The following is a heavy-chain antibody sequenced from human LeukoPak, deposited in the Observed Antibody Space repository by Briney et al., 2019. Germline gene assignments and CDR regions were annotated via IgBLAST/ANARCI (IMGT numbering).Heavy chain of an antibody. Sequence: PGGSLRLYCAASGFTFSDHYIDWVRQAPGKGLEWVGRSGNKADSYTAEYAASVEGRFTISRDDSKKSLYLQMNTLTIEDTAVYHCTRGYSGVSVYAFDVWGQGTTVTVSS. V-gene: IGHV3-72*01. CDR1: GFTFSDHY. J-gene: IGHJ3*01. CDR3: TRGYSGVSVYAFDV. D-gene: IGHD1-26*01. CDR2: SGNKADSYTA.